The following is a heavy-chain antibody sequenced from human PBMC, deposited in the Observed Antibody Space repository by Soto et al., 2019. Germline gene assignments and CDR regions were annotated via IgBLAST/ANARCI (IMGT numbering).Heavy chain of an antibody. J-gene: IGHJ4*02. V-gene: IGHV3-30*04. CDR2: VTPDGSLY. Sequence: EGSLRYSCVTSGFTLSRCAMHWVRQVLGKGLEWLAVVTPDGSLYPYGDSVKGRFSISRDNSRKTLYLQMNSLRPEDTAVYYCVKDRSDTWSFDYWGQGT. CDR3: VKDRSDTWSFDY. D-gene: IGHD2-8*02. CDR1: GFTLSRCA.